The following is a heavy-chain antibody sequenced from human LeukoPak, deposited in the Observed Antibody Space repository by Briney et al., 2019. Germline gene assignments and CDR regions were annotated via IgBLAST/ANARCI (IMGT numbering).Heavy chain of an antibody. CDR1: GFTFDSYT. CDR3: ARGVSGWPYYLDF. V-gene: IGHV3-23*01. J-gene: IGHJ4*02. D-gene: IGHD6-25*01. Sequence: GGSLRLSCAASGFTFDSYTMVWVRQAPGSGLEWVSAITGSGGDSYHADSVKGRFTVSRDNSKNTLFLQISSLRVEDTALYYCARGVSGWPYYLDFWGQGTLVTVSS. CDR2: ITGSGGDS.